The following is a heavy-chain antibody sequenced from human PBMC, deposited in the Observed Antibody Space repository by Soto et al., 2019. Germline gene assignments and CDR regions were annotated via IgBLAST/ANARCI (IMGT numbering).Heavy chain of an antibody. J-gene: IGHJ5*02. CDR3: AKGGVGRTRGTFTS. CDR1: GFTYNDHW. CDR2: INRDGSEK. D-gene: IGHD1-26*01. Sequence: EIQLMESGGGLVQPGGSLRLSCAASGFTYNDHWMMWVRQAPGKGLEWVANINRDGSEKDYVDSVRGRFTISRDNARNSLYLQLDSLGVEDTAVYYCAKGGVGRTRGTFTSWGQGALVIVSS. V-gene: IGHV3-7*03.